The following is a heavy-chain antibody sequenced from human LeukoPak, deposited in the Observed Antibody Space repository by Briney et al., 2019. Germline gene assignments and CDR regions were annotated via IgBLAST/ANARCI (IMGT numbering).Heavy chain of an antibody. D-gene: IGHD6-13*01. J-gene: IGHJ4*02. Sequence: SETLSLTCSVSCDSNSNYYWSWIRQPPGKGLEWIGYINYSGRTDYNPSLKSRVTISVDTSKNQFSLKLSSVTAADTAVFYCARTISGWYSFDYWGQGTLVTVSS. CDR1: CDSNSNYY. V-gene: IGHV4-59*08. CDR2: INYSGRT. CDR3: ARTISGWYSFDY.